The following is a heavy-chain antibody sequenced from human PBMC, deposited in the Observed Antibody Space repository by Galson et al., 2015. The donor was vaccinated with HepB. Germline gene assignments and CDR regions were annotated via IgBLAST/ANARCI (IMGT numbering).Heavy chain of an antibody. CDR2: ISYDGSNK. CDR3: AKALRVGLYNWNSPFDY. D-gene: IGHD1-7*01. V-gene: IGHV3-30*18. CDR1: GFTFSSYG. Sequence: SLRLSCAASGFTFSSYGMHWVRQAPGKGLEWVAVISYDGSNKYYADSVKGRFTISRDNSKNTLYLQMNSLRAEDTAVYYCAKALRVGLYNWNSPFDYWGQGTLSPSPQ. J-gene: IGHJ4*02.